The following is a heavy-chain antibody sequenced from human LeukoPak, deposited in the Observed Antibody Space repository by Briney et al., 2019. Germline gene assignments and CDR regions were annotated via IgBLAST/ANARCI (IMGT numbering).Heavy chain of an antibody. Sequence: PSETLSLTCTVSGGSISSYYWSWIRQPPGKGLEWIGYIYYSGSTNYNPSLESRVTISVDTSKNQFSLKLSSVTAADTAVYYCARVWDRYFDWLLAFDYWGQGTLVTVSS. V-gene: IGHV4-59*01. D-gene: IGHD3-9*01. J-gene: IGHJ4*02. CDR2: IYYSGST. CDR3: ARVWDRYFDWLLAFDY. CDR1: GGSISSYY.